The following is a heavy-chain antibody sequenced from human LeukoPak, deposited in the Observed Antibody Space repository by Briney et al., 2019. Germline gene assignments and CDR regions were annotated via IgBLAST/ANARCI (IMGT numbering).Heavy chain of an antibody. Sequence: SQTLSLTCTVSGGSISSYYWSWIRQPPGKGLEWIGYIYYSSTNYNPSLYSRVTMSVDTSKNQFSLQLRSVTAADTAVYYCARSGSGSTGGAFDIWGQGTTVTVSS. CDR1: GGSISSYY. V-gene: IGHV4-59*08. CDR3: ARSGSGSTGGAFDI. J-gene: IGHJ3*02. D-gene: IGHD3-10*01. CDR2: IYYSST.